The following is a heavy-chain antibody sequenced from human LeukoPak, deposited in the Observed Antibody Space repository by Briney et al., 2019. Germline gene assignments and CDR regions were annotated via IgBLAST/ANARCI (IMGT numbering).Heavy chain of an antibody. CDR2: IRYDGSNK. Sequence: SGGSLRLSCAAPGFTFSSYGMHWVREAPGKGLGWVAFIRYDGSNKYYADSVKGRFTISRDNSKNTLSLQVNSLRVDDTAVYYCAKGAITSSTTCYFDSWGQGTLVTVSS. V-gene: IGHV3-30*02. J-gene: IGHJ4*02. CDR3: AKGAITSSTTCYFDS. D-gene: IGHD2-2*01. CDR1: GFTFSSYG.